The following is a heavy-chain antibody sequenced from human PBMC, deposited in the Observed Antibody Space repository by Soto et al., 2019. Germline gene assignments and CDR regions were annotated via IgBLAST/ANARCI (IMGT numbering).Heavy chain of an antibody. D-gene: IGHD6-6*01. V-gene: IGHV1-2*02. Sequence: ASVKVSCKASGFSFTGYYMHWVRQAPGQGLEWMGWINPNSGGTNYAQKFQGRVTMTRDTSISTAYMELSRLRSDDTAVYYCSSSVHYYYGMDVWGQGTTVTVSS. CDR1: GFSFTGYY. J-gene: IGHJ6*02. CDR2: INPNSGGT. CDR3: SSSVHYYYGMDV.